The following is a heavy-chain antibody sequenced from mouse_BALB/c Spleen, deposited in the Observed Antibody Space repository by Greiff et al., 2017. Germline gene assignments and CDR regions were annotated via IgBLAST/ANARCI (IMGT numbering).Heavy chain of an antibody. J-gene: IGHJ4*01. CDR2: ISYSGST. CDR1: GDSITSGY. V-gene: IGHV3-8*02. Sequence: VQLKQSGPSLVKPSQTLSLTCSVTGDSITSGYWNWIRKFPGNKLEYMGYISYSGSTYYNPSLKSRISITRDTSKNQYYLQLNSVTTEDTATYYCARYDDYTDGYAMDYWGQGTSVTVSS. CDR3: ARYDDYTDGYAMDY. D-gene: IGHD2-4*01.